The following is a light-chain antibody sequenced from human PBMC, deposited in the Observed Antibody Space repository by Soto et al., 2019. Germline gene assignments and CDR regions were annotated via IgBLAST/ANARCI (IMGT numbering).Light chain of an antibody. Sequence: QAVVTQEPSLTVSPGGTVTLTCASSAGAVTSGYYPNWFQQKPGQAPRPLIYSTTNRHSWTPARFSGSLLGDKAALTLSGVQPEDEADYFCLLYYGSGQFVFGGGTKVTVL. CDR3: LLYYGSGQFV. CDR2: STT. J-gene: IGLJ2*01. V-gene: IGLV7-43*01. CDR1: AGAVTSGYY.